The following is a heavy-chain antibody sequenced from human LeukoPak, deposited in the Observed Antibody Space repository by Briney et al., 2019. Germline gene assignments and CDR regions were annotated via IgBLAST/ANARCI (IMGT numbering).Heavy chain of an antibody. D-gene: IGHD6-6*01. CDR2: ISGSGGST. V-gene: IGHV3-23*01. J-gene: IGHJ4*02. Sequence: GGSLRLSCAASRFTFSSYAMSWVRQAPGKGLEWVSAISGSGGSTYYADSVKGRFTISRDNSKNTLYLQMNSLRAEDTAVYYCAKVVYSSSGPFDYWGQGTLVTVSS. CDR3: AKVVYSSSGPFDY. CDR1: RFTFSSYA.